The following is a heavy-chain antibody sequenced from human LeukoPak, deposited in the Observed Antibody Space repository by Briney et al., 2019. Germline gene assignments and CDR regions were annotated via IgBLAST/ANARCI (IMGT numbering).Heavy chain of an antibody. J-gene: IGHJ4*02. V-gene: IGHV1-46*01. CDR2: IIPGGGST. CDR3: ARVRVGATRDFDY. D-gene: IGHD1-26*01. CDR1: GYTFTNYY. Sequence: ASVRVSCKASGYTFTNYYMHWVRQAPGQGLEWMGIIIPGGGSTSYAQKFQGRVTMTRDTSTSTVYMELSSLRSEDTAVYYCARVRVGATRDFDYWGQGTLVTVSS.